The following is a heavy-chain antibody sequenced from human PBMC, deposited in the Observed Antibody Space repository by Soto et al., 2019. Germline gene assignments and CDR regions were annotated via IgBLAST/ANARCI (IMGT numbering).Heavy chain of an antibody. CDR3: ARVFADYSSSSLFYYYGMDV. D-gene: IGHD6-6*01. CDR1: GGSISSSSYY. Sequence: PSDTLSLTCTVSGGSISSSSYYWGWIRQPPGKGLEWIGSIYYSGSTYYNPSLKSRVTISVDTSKNQFYLKLSSVTAADTAVYYCARVFADYSSSSLFYYYGMDVWGQGTTVT. V-gene: IGHV4-39*01. J-gene: IGHJ6*02. CDR2: IYYSGST.